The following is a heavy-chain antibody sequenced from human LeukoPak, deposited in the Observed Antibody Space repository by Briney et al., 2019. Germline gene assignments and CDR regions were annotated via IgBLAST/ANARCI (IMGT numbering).Heavy chain of an antibody. D-gene: IGHD3-3*01. CDR3: ARRRGADRRVFLEWLLYGDWFDP. J-gene: IGHJ5*02. CDR2: INHSGST. V-gene: IGHV4-39*07. Sequence: SETLSLTCTVSGGSISSSSYYWGWIRQPPGKGLEWIGEINHSGSTNYNPSLKSRVTISVDTSKNQFSLKLSSVTAADTAVYYCARRRGADRRVFLEWLLYGDWFDPWGQGTLVTVSS. CDR1: GGSISSSSYY.